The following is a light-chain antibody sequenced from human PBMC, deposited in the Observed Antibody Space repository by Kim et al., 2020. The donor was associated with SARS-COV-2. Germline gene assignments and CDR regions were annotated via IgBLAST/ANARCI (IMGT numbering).Light chain of an antibody. CDR2: DVS. CDR1: SSDVGGYNY. J-gene: IGLJ2*01. CDR3: SSYTGSSNVV. V-gene: IGLV2-14*03. Sequence: QSALTQPASASGSPGQSVTISCTGTSSDVGGYNYVSWYQQHPGKAPKLMIYDVSKRPSGVSNRFSGSKSGNTASLTISGLQAEDEADYYCSSYTGSSNVVFGGGTQLTVL.